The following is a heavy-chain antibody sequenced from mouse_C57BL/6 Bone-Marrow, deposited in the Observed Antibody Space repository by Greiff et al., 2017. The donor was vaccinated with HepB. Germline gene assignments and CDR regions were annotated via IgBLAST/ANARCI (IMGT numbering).Heavy chain of an antibody. CDR1: GYAFSSYW. Sequence: VQLQQSGAELVKPGASVKISCKASGYAFSSYWMNWVKQRPGKGLEWIGQIYPGDGDTNYNGKFKGKATLTADKSSSTAYMQLSSLTSKDSAVYFSAKAPSYSGSFDYWGQGTTLTVSS. D-gene: IGHD1-1*01. CDR3: AKAPSYSGSFDY. V-gene: IGHV1-80*01. CDR2: IYPGDGDT. J-gene: IGHJ2*01.